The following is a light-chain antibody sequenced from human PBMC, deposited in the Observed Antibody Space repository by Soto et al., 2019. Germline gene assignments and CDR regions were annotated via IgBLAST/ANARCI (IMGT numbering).Light chain of an antibody. V-gene: IGLV1-40*01. CDR1: SSNIGAAYD. CDR3: QSYDSSLSAVV. J-gene: IGLJ2*01. CDR2: GNS. Sequence: QSVLTQPPSVSGAPGQRVTISCTGSSSNIGAAYDVHWYQQVPGTAPKVLIYGNSNRPSGVPDRFSGSKSGTSASLAITGLQAEDEADYYCQSYDSSLSAVVFGGGTKVTVL.